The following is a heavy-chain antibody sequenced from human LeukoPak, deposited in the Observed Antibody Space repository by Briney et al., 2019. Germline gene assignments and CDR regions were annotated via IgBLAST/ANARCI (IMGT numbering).Heavy chain of an antibody. CDR2: IYYSGST. V-gene: IGHV4-59*01. CDR1: GGSISSYY. CDR3: ARSGSSSSIGSYFDY. Sequence: SETLSLTCTVSGGSISSYYWSWIRQPPGKGLEWIGYIYYSGSTNYNPSLKSRVTISVDTSKNQFSLKLNSVTAADTAVYYCARSGSSSSIGSYFDYWGQGTLVTVSS. D-gene: IGHD6-6*01. J-gene: IGHJ4*02.